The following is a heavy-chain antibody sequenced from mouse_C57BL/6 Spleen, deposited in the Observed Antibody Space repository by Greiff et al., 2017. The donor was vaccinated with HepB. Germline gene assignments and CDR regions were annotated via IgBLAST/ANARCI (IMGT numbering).Heavy chain of an antibody. CDR1: GYTFTSYT. Sequence: VQLQQSGAELARPGASVKMSCKASGYTFTSYTMHWVKQRPGQGLEWIGYINPSSGYTKYNQKFKDKATLTADKSSSTAYMQLSSLTSEDSAVYYCARSLYYSNDFDYWGQGTTLTVSS. CDR2: INPSSGYT. V-gene: IGHV1-4*01. D-gene: IGHD2-5*01. J-gene: IGHJ2*01. CDR3: ARSLYYSNDFDY.